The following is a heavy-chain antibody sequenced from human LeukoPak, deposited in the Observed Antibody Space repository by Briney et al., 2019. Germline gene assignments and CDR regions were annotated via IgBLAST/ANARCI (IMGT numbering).Heavy chain of an antibody. J-gene: IGHJ5*02. CDR2: IYYSGST. Sequence: PSETLSLTCTVSGGSISSSSYYWGWIRQPPGKGLEWIGSIYYSGSTYYNPSLKSRVTISVDTSKNQFSLKLSSVTAADTAVYYCARANLAAAAPYNWFDPWGQGTLVTVSS. D-gene: IGHD6-13*01. CDR1: GGSISSSSYY. CDR3: ARANLAAAAPYNWFDP. V-gene: IGHV4-39*07.